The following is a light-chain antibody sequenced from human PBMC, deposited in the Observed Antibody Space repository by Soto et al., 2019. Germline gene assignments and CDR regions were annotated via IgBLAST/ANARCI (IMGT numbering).Light chain of an antibody. CDR1: QSVLYSSNNKNY. CDR3: QQYGRSLPIT. J-gene: IGKJ5*01. CDR2: GAS. V-gene: IGKV4-1*01. Sequence: DIVMTQSPDSLAVSLVESSTINCKSRQSVLYSSNNKNYLAWYQQKPGQAPRLLIFGASSRATGIPDRFSGSGSGTDFTLTISRVEPEDFAVYYCQQYGRSLPITFGQGTRLEIK.